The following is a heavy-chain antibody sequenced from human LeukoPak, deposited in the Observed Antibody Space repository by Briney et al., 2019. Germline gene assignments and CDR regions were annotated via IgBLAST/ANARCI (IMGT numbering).Heavy chain of an antibody. D-gene: IGHD6-13*01. CDR3: ASARLYSSSWYCYFDY. V-gene: IGHV3-48*03. Sequence: GGSLRLSCAASGMSFSSYEMNWVRQAPGKGLEWVSYISSGGTTIYYADSVKGRFTISRDNAKNSLYLQMNNLRAEDTAVYYCASARLYSSSWYCYFDYWGRGTPVTVSS. CDR1: GMSFSSYE. CDR2: ISSGGTTI. J-gene: IGHJ4*02.